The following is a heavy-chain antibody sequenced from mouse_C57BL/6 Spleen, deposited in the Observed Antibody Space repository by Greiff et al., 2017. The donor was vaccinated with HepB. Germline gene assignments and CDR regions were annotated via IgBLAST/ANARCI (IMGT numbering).Heavy chain of an antibody. V-gene: IGHV1-85*01. Sequence: QVQLQQSGPELVKPGASVKLSCKASGYTFTSYDINWVKQRPGQGLEWIGWIYPRDGSTKYNEKFKGKATLTVDTSSSTAYMELHSLTSEDSAVYFCARGEEPNYYGSSYYFDYWGQGTTLTVSS. CDR3: ARGEEPNYYGSSYYFDY. D-gene: IGHD1-1*01. J-gene: IGHJ2*01. CDR2: IYPRDGST. CDR1: GYTFTSYD.